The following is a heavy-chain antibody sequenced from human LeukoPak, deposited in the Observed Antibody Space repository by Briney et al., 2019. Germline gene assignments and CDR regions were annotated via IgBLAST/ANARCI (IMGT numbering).Heavy chain of an antibody. CDR1: GYTFTNYG. Sequence: ASVKVSCTGSGYTFTNYGMTWVRQAPGQGLEWMGWINTNTGNPTYAQGFTGRFVFSLDTSVSTTYLQISSLKAEDTAVYYCARVLLRFLEGTIDYWGQGALVTVSS. CDR3: ARVLLRFLEGTIDY. D-gene: IGHD3-3*01. J-gene: IGHJ4*02. CDR2: INTNTGNP. V-gene: IGHV7-4-1*02.